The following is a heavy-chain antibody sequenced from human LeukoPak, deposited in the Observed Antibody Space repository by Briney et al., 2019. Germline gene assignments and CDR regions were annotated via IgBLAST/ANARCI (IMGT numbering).Heavy chain of an antibody. D-gene: IGHD2-21*02. CDR1: GFTFSSYW. Sequence: GGSLRLSCAASGFTFSSYWMSWVRRAPGKGLEWVANIKQDGSEKYYVCSVKGRFTTSRDSAKNSLYLQTNSLRAEDTAVYYCARKVRCGGDCYFDYWGQGTLVTVSS. V-gene: IGHV3-7*01. J-gene: IGHJ4*02. CDR3: ARKVRCGGDCYFDY. CDR2: IKQDGSEK.